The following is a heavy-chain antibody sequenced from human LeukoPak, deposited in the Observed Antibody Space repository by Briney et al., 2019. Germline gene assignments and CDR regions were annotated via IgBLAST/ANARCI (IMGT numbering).Heavy chain of an antibody. D-gene: IGHD3-22*01. Sequence: SETLSHTCTVSGGSISSYYWSWIRQPPGKGLEWIGYIYYSGSTNYNPSLKSRVTISVDTSKNQFSLKLSSVTAADTAVYYCARRAYYYDSSGYYYRRYFDYWGQGTLVTVSS. V-gene: IGHV4-59*08. CDR2: IYYSGST. CDR1: GGSISSYY. J-gene: IGHJ4*02. CDR3: ARRAYYYDSSGYYYRRYFDY.